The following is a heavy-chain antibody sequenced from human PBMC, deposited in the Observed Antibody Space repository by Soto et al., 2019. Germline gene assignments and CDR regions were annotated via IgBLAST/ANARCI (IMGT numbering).Heavy chain of an antibody. CDR2: INSDGSST. V-gene: IGHV3-74*01. D-gene: IGHD1-26*01. Sequence: GSLRRSCAAPGFTVSSYCMHWVRQAPGKGLVWVSRINSDGSSTSYADSVKGRFTISRDNAKNTLYLQMNSLRAEDTAVYYCAKNRYSTTPGAFDFWGQGTLVTVSS. J-gene: IGHJ4*02. CDR1: GFTVSSYC. CDR3: AKNRYSTTPGAFDF.